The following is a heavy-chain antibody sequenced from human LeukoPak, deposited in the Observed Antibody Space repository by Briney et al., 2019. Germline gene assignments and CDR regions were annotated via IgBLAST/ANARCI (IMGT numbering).Heavy chain of an antibody. J-gene: IGHJ5*02. CDR1: GGSIGSSNW. D-gene: IGHD6-13*01. Sequence: SGTLSLTCAVSGGSIGSSNWWSWVRQPPGKGLEWIGEIYHSGSTNYNPSLKSRVTISVDKSKSQFSLKLSSVTAADTAVYYCASGGAAADGWFDPWGQGTLVTVSS. CDR3: ASGGAAADGWFDP. V-gene: IGHV4-4*02. CDR2: IYHSGST.